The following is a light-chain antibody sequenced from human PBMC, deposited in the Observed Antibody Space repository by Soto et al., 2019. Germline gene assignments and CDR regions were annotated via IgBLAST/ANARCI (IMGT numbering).Light chain of an antibody. CDR3: QHYGSSSWT. Sequence: EIGLTQSPGTLSLSPGERATLSCRASQSVSSSYLAWYQQKPGQAPRLLIFGASSRATGIPDKFSGSGSGTDFTLTISRLEPDDFAVYYCQHYGSSSWTFGQGTKVDIK. J-gene: IGKJ1*01. CDR2: GAS. CDR1: QSVSSSY. V-gene: IGKV3-20*01.